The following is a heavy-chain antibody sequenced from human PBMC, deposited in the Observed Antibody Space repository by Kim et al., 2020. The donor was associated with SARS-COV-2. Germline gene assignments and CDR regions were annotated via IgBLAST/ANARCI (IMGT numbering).Heavy chain of an antibody. CDR2: IYSGGST. J-gene: IGHJ6*02. CDR1: GFTVSSNY. D-gene: IGHD3-3*01. CDR3: ARDSRDRGRFLEKWGGMDV. Sequence: GGSLRLSCAASGFTVSSNYMSWVRQAPGKGLEWVSVIYSGGSTYYADSVKGRFTISRDNSKNTLYLQMNSLRAEDTAVYYCARDSRDRGRFLEKWGGMDVWGQGTTVTVSS. V-gene: IGHV3-53*01.